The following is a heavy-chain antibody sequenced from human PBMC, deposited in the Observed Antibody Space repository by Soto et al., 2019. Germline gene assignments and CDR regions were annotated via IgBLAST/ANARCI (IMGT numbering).Heavy chain of an antibody. Sequence: EVQLVESGGGLVKPGGSLRLSCAASGFAFTSYSMNWIRQAPGKGLEWVSSISSDYNYIYYADSVKGRFTISRDNAKESVWLQMNSLKTEDTAVYFWSRGKTCTFPTCYGGGEYWGQGTLVAVSS. V-gene: IGHV3-21*01. CDR1: GFAFTSYS. D-gene: IGHD2-8*01. CDR2: ISSDYNYI. J-gene: IGHJ4*02. CDR3: SRGKTCTFPTCYGGGEY.